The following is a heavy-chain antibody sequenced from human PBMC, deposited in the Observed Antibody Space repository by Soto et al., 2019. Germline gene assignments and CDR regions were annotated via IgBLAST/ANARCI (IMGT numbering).Heavy chain of an antibody. Sequence: ASVKVSCKASGYTFTGYYMHWVRQAPGQGLEWMGWINPNSGGTNYAQKFQGRVTMTRDTSISTAYMELSRLRSDDTAVYYCARGYSSSWYWLDPWGQGTLVTVSS. J-gene: IGHJ5*02. V-gene: IGHV1-2*02. CDR3: ARGYSSSWYWLDP. CDR2: INPNSGGT. CDR1: GYTFTGYY. D-gene: IGHD6-13*01.